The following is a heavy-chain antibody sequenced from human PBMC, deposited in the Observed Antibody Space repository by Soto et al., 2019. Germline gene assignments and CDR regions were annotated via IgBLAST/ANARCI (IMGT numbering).Heavy chain of an antibody. Sequence: QVQLQESGPGLVKPSETLSLTCTVSGGSISSYYWSCIRQPPGKGLELIGYIYYSGSTNYNPSLKSRVTISVDTSKNQFSLKLSSVTAADTAVYYCARRYGDGFDIWGQGTMVTVSS. CDR1: GGSISSYY. J-gene: IGHJ3*02. CDR3: ARRYGDGFDI. D-gene: IGHD1-20*01. CDR2: IYYSGST. V-gene: IGHV4-59*08.